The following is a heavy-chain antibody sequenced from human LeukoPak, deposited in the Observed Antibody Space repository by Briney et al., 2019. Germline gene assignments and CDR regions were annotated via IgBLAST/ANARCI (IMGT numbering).Heavy chain of an antibody. J-gene: IGHJ4*02. V-gene: IGHV3-30-3*01. CDR2: ISYDGSNK. CDR3: ARAHYDSSGYYRTYYFDY. CDR1: GFTFSSYA. Sequence: GGSLRLSCAASGFTFSSYAMHWVRQAPGKGLEWVAVISYDGSNKYYADSVKGRFTISRDNSKNTLYLQMNSLRAEDTAAYYCARAHYDSSGYYRTYYFDYWGQGTLVTVS. D-gene: IGHD3-22*01.